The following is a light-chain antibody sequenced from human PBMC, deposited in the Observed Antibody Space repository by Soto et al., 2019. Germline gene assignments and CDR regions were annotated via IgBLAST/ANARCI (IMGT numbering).Light chain of an antibody. CDR2: AAS. J-gene: IGKJ5*01. CDR3: QQYSSVIT. V-gene: IGKV1-27*01. Sequence: DIQMTQSPSSLSASVGDRVTITGRASQGISDFLAWYQQKPGKVHRILISAASTLKSGGPSRFSGSGSGTDFTLTITSLQPEDVATYYCQQYSSVITFGQGTRLEIK. CDR1: QGISDF.